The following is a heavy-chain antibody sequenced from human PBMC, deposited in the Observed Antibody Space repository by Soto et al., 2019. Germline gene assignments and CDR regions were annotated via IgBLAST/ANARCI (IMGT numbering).Heavy chain of an antibody. CDR1: GFTFSSYD. V-gene: IGHV3-13*01. D-gene: IGHD6-19*01. CDR3: ARGLAVAGTYYYYGMDV. Sequence: GGSLRLSCAASGFTFSSYDMHWVRQATGKGLEWVSAIGTAGDTYYPGSVKGRFTISRENAKNSLYLQMNSLRAGDTAVYYCARGLAVAGTYYYYGMDVWGQGTTVTVSS. CDR2: IGTAGDT. J-gene: IGHJ6*02.